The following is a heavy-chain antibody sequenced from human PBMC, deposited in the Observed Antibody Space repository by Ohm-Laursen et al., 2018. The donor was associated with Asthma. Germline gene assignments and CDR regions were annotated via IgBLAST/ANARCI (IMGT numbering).Heavy chain of an antibody. J-gene: IGHJ4*02. D-gene: IGHD3-22*01. CDR1: GGSISSGGYY. CDR2: IYYSGST. Sequence: TLSLTCPVSGGSISSGGYYWSWIRQHPGKGLEWIGYIYYSGSTYYNPSLKSRVTISVDTSKNQFSLKLSPVTAADTAVYYCARGTFYYESTGYYFFDHWGQGALVTVSS. V-gene: IGHV4-31*03. CDR3: ARGTFYYESTGYYFFDH.